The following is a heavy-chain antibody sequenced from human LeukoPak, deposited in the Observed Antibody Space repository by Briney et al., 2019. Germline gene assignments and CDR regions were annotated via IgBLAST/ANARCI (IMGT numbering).Heavy chain of an antibody. J-gene: IGHJ3*02. Sequence: KPSETLSLTCTVSGYSISSGYYWGWIRQPPGKGLEWIGSIYHSGSTYYNPSLKSRVTISVDTSKNQFSLKLSSVTAADTAVYYCARRTEIYVWGSYRPGAFDIWGQGTMVTVSS. CDR3: ARRTEIYVWGSYRPGAFDI. CDR2: IYHSGST. D-gene: IGHD3-16*02. CDR1: GYSISSGYY. V-gene: IGHV4-38-2*02.